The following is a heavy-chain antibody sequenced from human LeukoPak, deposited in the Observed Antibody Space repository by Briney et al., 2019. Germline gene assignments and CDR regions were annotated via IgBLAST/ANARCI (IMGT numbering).Heavy chain of an antibody. CDR1: GFTFDDYA. CDR2: ISGDGGST. Sequence: GGSLRLSCAASGFTFDDYAMHWVRQAPGKGLEWVSLISGDGGSTYYADSVKGRFTISRDNSKNSLYLQMNSLGTEDTALYYCASDYCSGGSCYPPVDYWGQGTLVTVSS. J-gene: IGHJ4*02. D-gene: IGHD2-15*01. CDR3: ASDYCSGGSCYPPVDY. V-gene: IGHV3-43*02.